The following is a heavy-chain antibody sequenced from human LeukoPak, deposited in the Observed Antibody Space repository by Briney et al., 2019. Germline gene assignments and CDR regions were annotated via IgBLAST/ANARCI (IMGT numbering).Heavy chain of an antibody. CDR1: GYTFTSYG. CDR3: ARDREYSSGLYEAFDI. CDR2: ISAYNGNT. J-gene: IGHJ3*02. Sequence: ASVKVSCKASGYTFTSYGISWVRQAPGQGLEWMGWISAYNGNTNYAQKLQGRVTMTTDTSTSTAYMELRRLRSDDTAVYYCARDREYSSGLYEAFDIWGQGTMVTVSS. D-gene: IGHD6-19*01. V-gene: IGHV1-18*01.